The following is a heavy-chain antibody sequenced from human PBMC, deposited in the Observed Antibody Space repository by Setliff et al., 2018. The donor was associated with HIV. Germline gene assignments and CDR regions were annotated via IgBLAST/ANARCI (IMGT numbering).Heavy chain of an antibody. CDR3: TRRRRAPGTESLEAY. CDR2: IYPGDSVT. Sequence: GESLKISRRASGYTFTNYWIGWVRQMPGKGLEWIGVIYPGDSVTRYSPSFQGQVSISADTSITTAYLQWSSLKASDTAIYYCTRRRRAPGTESLEAYWGQGTLVTVSS. D-gene: IGHD1-26*01. J-gene: IGHJ4*02. CDR1: GYTFTNYW. V-gene: IGHV5-51*01.